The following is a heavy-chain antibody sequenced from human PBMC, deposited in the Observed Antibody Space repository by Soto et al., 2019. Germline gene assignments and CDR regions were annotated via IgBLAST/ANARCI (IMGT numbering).Heavy chain of an antibody. D-gene: IGHD1-26*01. Sequence: QVQLVDSGGGVVQPGTSLRLSCAASGFTFKTHAMHWVRQAPGKGLEWMAVIAYDGNEKFYADSVKGRFTISRDNSKNALYLQITTLRNDDTAVYYWGKDVGDYVPYYYGVDVWGQGTTVTVSS. V-gene: IGHV3-30*18. CDR3: GKDVGDYVPYYYGVDV. CDR1: GFTFKTHA. J-gene: IGHJ6*02. CDR2: IAYDGNEK.